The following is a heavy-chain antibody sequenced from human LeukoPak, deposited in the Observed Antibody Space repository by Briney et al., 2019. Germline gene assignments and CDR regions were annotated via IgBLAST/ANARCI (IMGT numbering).Heavy chain of an antibody. CDR1: GGSISSGGYY. Sequence: ASQTLSLTCTVSGGSISSGGYYWSWIRQPPGKGLEWIGYIYHSGSTYYNPSLKSRVTISVDRSKNQFSLKLSSVTAADTAVYYCARDLRDYYGSASYHWFDPWGQGTLVTVSS. V-gene: IGHV4-30-2*01. J-gene: IGHJ5*02. CDR2: IYHSGST. D-gene: IGHD3-10*01. CDR3: ARDLRDYYGSASYHWFDP.